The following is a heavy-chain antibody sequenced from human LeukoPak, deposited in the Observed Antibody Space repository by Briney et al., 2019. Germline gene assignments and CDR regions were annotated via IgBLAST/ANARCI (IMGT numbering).Heavy chain of an antibody. CDR1: GGSFSGYY. CDR2: INDSGIT. V-gene: IGHV4-34*01. J-gene: IGHJ4*02. Sequence: SETLSLTCAVYGGSFSGYYWSWIRQPPGKGLEWIGEINDSGITKYNPSLKSRVTISVDTSKNQFSLKLSSVTAADTAVYYCARGGNTYGLWGQGTLVTVSS. CDR3: ARGGNTYGL. D-gene: IGHD5-18*01.